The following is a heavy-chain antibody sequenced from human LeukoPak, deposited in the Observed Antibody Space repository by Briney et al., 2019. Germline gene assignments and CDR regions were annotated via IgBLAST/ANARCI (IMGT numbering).Heavy chain of an antibody. CDR1: GFTFSSYG. Sequence: GGSLRLSCAASGFTFSSYGMSWVRQAPGKGLEWVANIKPDGSQIYYVDSVKGRFTISRDNAKNSLYLQMNSLRAEDTAVYYCARDLNWETYWGQGTLVTVSS. D-gene: IGHD1-1*01. CDR2: IKPDGSQI. CDR3: ARDLNWETY. V-gene: IGHV3-7*01. J-gene: IGHJ4*02.